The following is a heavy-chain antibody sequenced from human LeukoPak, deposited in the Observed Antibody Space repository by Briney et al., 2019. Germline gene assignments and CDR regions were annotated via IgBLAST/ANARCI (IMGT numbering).Heavy chain of an antibody. J-gene: IGHJ4*02. CDR3: ARGSSGWYLGGDY. D-gene: IGHD6-19*01. Sequence: SETLSLTCTVSDGSISSSSYYWGWIRQPPGKGLEWIGSIYYSGSTYYNPSLKSRVTISVDTSKNQFSLKLSSVTAADTAVYYCARGSSGWYLGGDYWGQGTLVTVSS. V-gene: IGHV4-39*01. CDR1: DGSISSSSYY. CDR2: IYYSGST.